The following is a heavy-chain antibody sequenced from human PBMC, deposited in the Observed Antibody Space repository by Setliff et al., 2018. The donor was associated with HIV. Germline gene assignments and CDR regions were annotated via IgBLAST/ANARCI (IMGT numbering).Heavy chain of an antibody. Sequence: SETLSLTCSVYGTSFSDHYWSWVRQTPGKGLEWIGEMNQSGTTNYNPSLKSRVTMSIDTSERQFSLKLTSVTDADTAVYYCVRWYYCVSGACYRADYWGQGTMVTVTS. CDR2: MNQSGTT. D-gene: IGHD2-21*02. CDR3: VRWYYCVSGACYRADY. CDR1: GTSFSDHY. V-gene: IGHV4-34*01. J-gene: IGHJ4*02.